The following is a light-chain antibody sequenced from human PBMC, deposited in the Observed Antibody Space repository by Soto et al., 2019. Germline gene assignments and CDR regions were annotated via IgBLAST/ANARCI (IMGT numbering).Light chain of an antibody. CDR2: DVT. CDR3: SSYAGSNIPVL. CDR1: SSDVGGYHF. V-gene: IGLV2-8*01. Sequence: QSALTQPPSASGSPGQSVTISCTGTSSDVGGYHFVSWHQQHPGKAPKLMIYDVTEPPSGVPDRFSGSKSGNTAAPTVTGLQGEDEGDYYCSSYAGSNIPVLFGGGTKLTVL. J-gene: IGLJ2*01.